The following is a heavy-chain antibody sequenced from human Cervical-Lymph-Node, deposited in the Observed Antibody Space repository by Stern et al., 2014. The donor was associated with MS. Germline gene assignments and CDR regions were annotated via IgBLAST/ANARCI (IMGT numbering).Heavy chain of an antibody. D-gene: IGHD2-8*01. CDR3: ARDYEDTSMLFDH. CDR1: GFTFSSYA. Sequence: VQLVESGGAVVQPGRSLRLSCAASGFTFSSYAMHWVRQAPGQGLEWVTVISYDGNHKYYAASVKGRFTISRDNSKNTLHLQMNSVTPDDTAIYYCARDYEDTSMLFDHWGQGTLVTVSS. V-gene: IGHV3-30*03. J-gene: IGHJ4*02. CDR2: ISYDGNHK.